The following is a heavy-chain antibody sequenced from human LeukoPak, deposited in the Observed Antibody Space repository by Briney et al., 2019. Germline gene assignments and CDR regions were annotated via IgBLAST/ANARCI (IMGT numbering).Heavy chain of an antibody. CDR3: ARVSLKAMIVVAKSAFDI. D-gene: IGHD3-22*01. CDR2: IYYSGST. CDR1: GGSISSYY. J-gene: IGHJ3*02. Sequence: SETLSLTCTVSGGSISSYYWSWIRQPPGKGLEWIGYIYYSGSTNYNPSLKSRVTISVDTSKNQFSLKPSSVTAADTAVYYCARVSLKAMIVVAKSAFDIWGQGTMVTVSS. V-gene: IGHV4-59*01.